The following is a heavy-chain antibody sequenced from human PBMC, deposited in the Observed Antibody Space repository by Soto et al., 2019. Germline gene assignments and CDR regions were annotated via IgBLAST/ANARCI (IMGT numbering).Heavy chain of an antibody. J-gene: IGHJ6*03. CDR2: VYYSGST. Sequence: QVQLQESGPGLVKPSETLSLTCTVSGGSISSYYWSWIRQPPGKGLEWIGYVYYSGSTNYNPSLKSRVTISVDTSKYQFSLKLSSVTAADTAVYYCARLVSFLSRPYYYMDVWGKGTTVTVSS. V-gene: IGHV4-59*08. CDR3: ARLVSFLSRPYYYMDV. CDR1: GGSISSYY. D-gene: IGHD2-2*01.